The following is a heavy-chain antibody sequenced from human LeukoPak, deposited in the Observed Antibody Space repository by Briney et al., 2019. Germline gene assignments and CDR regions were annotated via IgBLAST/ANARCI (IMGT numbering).Heavy chain of an antibody. CDR1: GYTFTSYG. CDR3: ARAYGYYDFWSGLNP. CDR2: ISAYNGNT. D-gene: IGHD3-3*01. V-gene: IGHV1-18*01. J-gene: IGHJ5*02. Sequence: ASVKVSCKASGYTFTSYGISWVRQAPGQGLEWMGWISAYNGNTNYAQKLQGRVTMTTDTSTSTAYMELRSLRSEDTAVYYCARAYGYYDFWSGLNPWGQGTLVTVSS.